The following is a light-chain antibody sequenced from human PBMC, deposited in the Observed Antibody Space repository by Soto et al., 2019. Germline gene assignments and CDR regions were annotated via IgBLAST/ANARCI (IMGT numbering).Light chain of an antibody. V-gene: IGKV4-1*01. CDR3: QQYYSNPRT. CDR1: QSLFNY. CDR2: WAS. Sequence: DIVMTQSPDSLAVSLGERATINCKSSQSLFNYLAWYQQKPGQPPKLLIYWASTRKSGVPDRFSGSGSGTDFTLTISSLQAEDVALYYCQQYYSNPRTFGQGTRLEI. J-gene: IGKJ1*01.